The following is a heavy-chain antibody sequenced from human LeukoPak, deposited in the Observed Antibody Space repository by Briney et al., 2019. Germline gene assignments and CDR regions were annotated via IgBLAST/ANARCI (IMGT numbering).Heavy chain of an antibody. CDR2: IIPIFGTA. CDR1: GGTFSSYA. D-gene: IGHD3-10*01. CDR3: ARAIGFGGLFPGY. Sequence: SVKVSCKASGGTFSSYAISWVRQAPGQGLEWMGGIIPIFGTANYAQKFQGRVTITADESTSTAYMELSSLRSEDTAVYYCARAIGFGGLFPGYWGQGTLVTVSS. J-gene: IGHJ4*02. V-gene: IGHV1-69*13.